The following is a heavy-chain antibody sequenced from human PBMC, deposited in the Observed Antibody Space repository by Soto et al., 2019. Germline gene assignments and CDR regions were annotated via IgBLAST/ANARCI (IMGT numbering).Heavy chain of an antibody. CDR3: ARYLGGGNVLLFLEWPDAFDI. J-gene: IGHJ3*02. Sequence: ASVKVSCKASGGTFSSYAISWVRQAPGQGLEWMGGIIPIFGTANYAQKFQGRVTITADESTSTAYMELSSLRSDDTAVYYCARYLGGGNVLLFLEWPDAFDIWGQGTMVTVSS. CDR1: GGTFSSYA. V-gene: IGHV1-69*13. CDR2: IIPIFGTA. D-gene: IGHD3-3*01.